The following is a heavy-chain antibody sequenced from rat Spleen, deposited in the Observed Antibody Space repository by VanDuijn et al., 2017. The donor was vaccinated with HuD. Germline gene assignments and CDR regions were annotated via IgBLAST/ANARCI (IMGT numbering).Heavy chain of an antibody. CDR1: GFTFSDFY. CDR2: ISYDGGST. V-gene: IGHV5-20*01. Sequence: EVQLVESGGGLVQPGRSLKLSCAASGFTFSDFYMAWVRQAPTKGLEWVASISYDGGSTFYRDSVKGRFTISRDNAKSSLYLQMDSLRSEDTATYYCTTDTYGGYVMDAWGQGASVTVSS. J-gene: IGHJ4*01. CDR3: TTDTYGGYVMDA. D-gene: IGHD1-11*01.